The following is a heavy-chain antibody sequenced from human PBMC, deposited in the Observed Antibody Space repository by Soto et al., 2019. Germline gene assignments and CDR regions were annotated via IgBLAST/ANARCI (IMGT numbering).Heavy chain of an antibody. CDR2: IYYSGST. CDR1: GGSISSSSYY. V-gene: IGHV4-39*01. J-gene: IGHJ4*02. CDR3: ASYYGDTDY. D-gene: IGHD4-17*01. Sequence: PSETLSLTCTVSGGSISSSSYYWGGIRQPPGKGLEWIGSIYYSGSTYYNPSLKSRVTISVDTSKNQFSLKLSSVTAADTAVYYCASYYGDTDYWGQGTLVTVSS.